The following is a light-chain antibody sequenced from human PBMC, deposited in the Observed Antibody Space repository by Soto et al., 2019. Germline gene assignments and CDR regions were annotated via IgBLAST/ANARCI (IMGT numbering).Light chain of an antibody. V-gene: IGKV3-11*01. CDR2: DAS. CDR3: LQRSNWPYT. Sequence: EIVLTQSPATLSLSPGERATLSCRASLSVSSSLAWYQQKPGQAPRLLIHDASNRATGIPARFSGSGSGTDFTLTISSLEPEDFAVYYCLQRSNWPYTFGQGTKLEIK. CDR1: LSVSSS. J-gene: IGKJ2*01.